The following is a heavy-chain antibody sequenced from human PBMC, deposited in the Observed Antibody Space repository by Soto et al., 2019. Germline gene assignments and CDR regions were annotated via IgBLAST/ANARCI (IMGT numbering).Heavy chain of an antibody. V-gene: IGHV4-4*02. D-gene: IGHD3-22*01. CDR3: ARDSYYYDSSGQFDY. J-gene: IGHJ4*02. CDR2: IYHSGST. CDR1: GGSISSSNW. Sequence: PSETLSLTCAVSGGSISSSNWWSWVRQPPGKGLEWIGEIYHSGSTNYNPSLKSRVTISVDKSKNQFSLKLSSVTAADTAVYYCARDSYYYDSSGQFDYWGQGTLVTVS.